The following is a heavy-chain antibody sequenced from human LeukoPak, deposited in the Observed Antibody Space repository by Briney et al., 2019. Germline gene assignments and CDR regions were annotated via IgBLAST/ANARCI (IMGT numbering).Heavy chain of an antibody. V-gene: IGHV1-24*01. CDR2: FDPEDGET. J-gene: IGHJ5*02. CDR3: ATGRYYGSRSYKNWFDP. CDR1: GYTLTELS. Sequence: ASVKVSCTVSGYTLTELSMHWVRQAPGKGLEGKGGFDPEDGETIYAQKFQGRVTMTYDTSTDTAYMELSSLRSEDTAVYYCATGRYYGSRSYKNWFDPWGQGTLVTVSS. D-gene: IGHD3-10*01.